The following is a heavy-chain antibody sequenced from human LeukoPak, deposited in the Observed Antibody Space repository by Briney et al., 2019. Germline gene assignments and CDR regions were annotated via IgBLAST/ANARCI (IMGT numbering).Heavy chain of an antibody. CDR1: GYSIGSGYY. CDR3: ARPDSYGYFDY. D-gene: IGHD5-18*01. J-gene: IGHJ4*02. CDR2: IYHSGST. Sequence: SETLSLTCTVSGYSIGSGYYWGWIRQPPGKGLEWIGSIYHSGSTYYNPSLKSRVTISVDTSKNQFSLKLSSVTAADTAVYYCARPDSYGYFDYWGQGTLVTVSS. V-gene: IGHV4-38-2*02.